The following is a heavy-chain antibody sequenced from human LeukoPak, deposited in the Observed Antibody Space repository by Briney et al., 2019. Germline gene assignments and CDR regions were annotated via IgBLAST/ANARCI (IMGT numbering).Heavy chain of an antibody. CDR3: AKVPGSGSYSYYFDY. D-gene: IGHD3-10*01. J-gene: IGHJ4*02. CDR2: ISGSGGGT. V-gene: IGHV3-23*01. CDR1: GFTFSSYA. Sequence: PGGSLRLSCAASGFTFSSYAMSWVRQAPGKGLEWVSAISGSGGGTYYADSVKGRFTISRDNSKNTLYLQMNSLRAEDTAVYYCAKVPGSGSYSYYFDYWGQGTLVTVSS.